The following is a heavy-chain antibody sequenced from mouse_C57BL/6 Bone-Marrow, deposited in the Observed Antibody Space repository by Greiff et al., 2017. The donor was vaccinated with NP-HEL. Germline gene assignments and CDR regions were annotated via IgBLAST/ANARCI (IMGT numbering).Heavy chain of an antibody. CDR3: ASAYDYDGWFAY. CDR2: ISAGGGYT. J-gene: IGHJ3*01. CDR1: GFTFSSYA. V-gene: IGHV5-4*01. D-gene: IGHD2-4*01. Sequence: DVQLVESGGGLVKPGGSLKLSCAASGFTFSSYAMSWVRQTPEKRLEWIATISAGGGYTYYPDNFKGRFTITGDKAKNNLYLQLSHLTSEDTAMYYCASAYDYDGWFAYWGRGTLVTVSA.